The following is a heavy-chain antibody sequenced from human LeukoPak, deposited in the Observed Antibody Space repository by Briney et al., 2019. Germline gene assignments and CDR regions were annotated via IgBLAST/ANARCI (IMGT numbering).Heavy chain of an antibody. Sequence: PGGSLRLSCAASGFTFSNAWMSWVRQAPGKGLEWVGRIKSKTDGRTTDYAAPVKGRFTISRDDSKNTLYLQMNSLKTEDTAVYYCTTDLDTAMVTRDYWGQGTLVTVSS. D-gene: IGHD5-18*01. CDR2: IKSKTDGRTT. CDR3: TTDLDTAMVTRDY. J-gene: IGHJ4*02. V-gene: IGHV3-15*01. CDR1: GFTFSNAW.